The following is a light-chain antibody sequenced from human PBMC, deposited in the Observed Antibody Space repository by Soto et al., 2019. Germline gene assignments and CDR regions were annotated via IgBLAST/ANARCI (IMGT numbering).Light chain of an antibody. CDR2: DVS. J-gene: IGLJ1*01. V-gene: IGLV2-14*03. Sequence: QSVLTQPASVSGSPGQSITVSCTGTSNDVGAYNYVSWYQQHPGTAPKLMIYDVSNRPSGVSNRFSGSKSGNTASLTISGLQAEDEADYYCTSYTSSRTYVFGTVTKVTVL. CDR1: SNDVGAYNY. CDR3: TSYTSSRTYV.